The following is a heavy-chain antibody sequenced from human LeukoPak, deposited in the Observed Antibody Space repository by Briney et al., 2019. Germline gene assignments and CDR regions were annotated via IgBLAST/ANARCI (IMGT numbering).Heavy chain of an antibody. CDR2: INIDGSST. CDR3: ARDNGGVDN. J-gene: IGHJ4*02. CDR1: GFTFSSYW. D-gene: IGHD2-8*01. V-gene: IGHV3-74*01. Sequence: GGSLRLSCVASGFTFSSYWMHWVRQAPGKGLVWVSHINIDGSSTNYADSVKGRFTIPRDNAKNTLYLQMSSLRAEDTAVYYCARDNGGVDNWGQGTLVTVSS.